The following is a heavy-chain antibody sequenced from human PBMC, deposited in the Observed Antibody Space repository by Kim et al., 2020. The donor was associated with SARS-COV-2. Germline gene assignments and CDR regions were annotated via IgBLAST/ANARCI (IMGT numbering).Heavy chain of an antibody. CDR1: GYSFTSYW. D-gene: IGHD3-22*01. Sequence: GESLKISCKGSGYSFTSYWIGWVRQMPGKGLEWMGIIYPGDSDTRYSPSFQGQVTISADKSISTAYLQWSSLKASDTAMYYCARHLGSYYDSSGSGHGMDVWGQGTTVTVSS. CDR2: IYPGDSDT. V-gene: IGHV5-51*01. J-gene: IGHJ6*02. CDR3: ARHLGSYYDSSGSGHGMDV.